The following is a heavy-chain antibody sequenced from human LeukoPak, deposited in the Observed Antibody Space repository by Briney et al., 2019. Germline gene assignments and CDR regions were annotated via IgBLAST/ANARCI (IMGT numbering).Heavy chain of an antibody. CDR1: GGTFSSYA. V-gene: IGHV1-69*04. D-gene: IGHD3-22*01. CDR2: IIPIFGIA. CDR3: ARDSGYPQPINFDY. Sequence: SVKVSCKASGGTFSSYAISWVRQAPGQGLEWMGRIIPIFGIANYAQKFQGRVTTTADKSTSTAYMELSSLRSEDTAVYYCARDSGYPQPINFDYWGQGTLVTVSS. J-gene: IGHJ4*02.